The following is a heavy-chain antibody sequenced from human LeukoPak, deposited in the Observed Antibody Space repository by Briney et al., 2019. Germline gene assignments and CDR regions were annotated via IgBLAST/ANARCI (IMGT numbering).Heavy chain of an antibody. V-gene: IGHV1-8*02. CDR2: MNPNSGNT. D-gene: IGHD2-2*01. J-gene: IGHJ6*02. CDR1: GGTFSSYA. Sequence: ASVKVSCKASGGTFSSYAISWVRQAPGQGLEWMGWMNPNSGNTGYAQKFQGRVTMTRNTSISTAYMELSSLRSEDTAVYYCASADIVVVPAAIDYYYYGMDVWGQGTTVTVSS. CDR3: ASADIVVVPAAIDYYYYGMDV.